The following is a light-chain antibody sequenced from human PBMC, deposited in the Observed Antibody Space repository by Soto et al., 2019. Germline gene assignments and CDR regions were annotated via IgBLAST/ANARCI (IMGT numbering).Light chain of an antibody. J-gene: IGLJ1*01. CDR2: DVS. CDR1: SSDVGGYNY. Sequence: QSVLTQPRSVSGSPGQSVTISCTGTSSDVGGYNYVSWYQQHPGKAPKLMIYDVSKRPSGVPDRFSGSKSGNTASLTISGLQAEDEAHYYCCSYAGSYTYVFGTGTKGTVL. V-gene: IGLV2-11*01. CDR3: CSYAGSYTYV.